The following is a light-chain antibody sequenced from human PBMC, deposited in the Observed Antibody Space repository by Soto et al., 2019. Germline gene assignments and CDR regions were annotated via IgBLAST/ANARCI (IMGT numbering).Light chain of an antibody. CDR1: QSISSH. V-gene: IGKV3-11*01. CDR2: EAS. J-gene: IGKJ4*01. CDR3: QQRSSWPLT. Sequence: EIVLTQSPATLSLSPGERATLSCRASQSISSHLAWYQQKPGQAPRLLMYEASNRATDIPARFSGSGSGTDFTLTISSLEPEDFAVYYCQQRSSWPLTFGGGTKVEIK.